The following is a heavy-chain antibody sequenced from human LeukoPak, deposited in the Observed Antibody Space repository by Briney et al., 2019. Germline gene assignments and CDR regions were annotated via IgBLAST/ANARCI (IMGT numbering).Heavy chain of an antibody. CDR1: GGSISSSSYY. J-gene: IGHJ6*03. CDR3: ARQRSGYDILTGTYYYYYYMDV. D-gene: IGHD3-9*01. Sequence: PSETLSLTCTVSGGSISSSSYYWGWIRQPPGKGLEWIGSIYYSGSTYYNPSLKSRVTISVDTSKNQFSLNLSSVTAADTAVYYCARQRSGYDILTGTYYYYYYMDVWGKGTTVTVSS. CDR2: IYYSGST. V-gene: IGHV4-39*01.